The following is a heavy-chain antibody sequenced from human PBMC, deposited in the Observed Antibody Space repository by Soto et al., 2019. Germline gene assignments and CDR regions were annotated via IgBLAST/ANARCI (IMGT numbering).Heavy chain of an antibody. D-gene: IGHD3-3*01. V-gene: IGHV3-23*01. J-gene: IGHJ6*02. Sequence: LRLSCAASGFTFGNYAMIWVRQAPGKGPEWVSGISGSGTNTYYADSVEGRFTISRDNSNNALYLQMNILRAEDTAVYYCAKAQGGGRITIFLAGGGEYAMDVWGQGTTVTVSS. CDR1: GFTFGNYA. CDR2: ISGSGTNT. CDR3: AKAQGGGRITIFLAGGGEYAMDV.